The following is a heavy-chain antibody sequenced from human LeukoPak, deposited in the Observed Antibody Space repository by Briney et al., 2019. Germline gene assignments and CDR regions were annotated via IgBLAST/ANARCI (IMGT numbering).Heavy chain of an antibody. V-gene: IGHV1-2*02. Sequence: AASVKVSCKASGYTFTGYYMHWVRQAPGQGLEWMGWINPNSGGTNYAQKFQGRVTMTRDTSISTAYMELSRLRSDDTAVYYCAVIYDSSGYHEFDYRGQGTLVTVSS. D-gene: IGHD3-22*01. CDR3: AVIYDSSGYHEFDY. CDR1: GYTFTGYY. CDR2: INPNSGGT. J-gene: IGHJ4*02.